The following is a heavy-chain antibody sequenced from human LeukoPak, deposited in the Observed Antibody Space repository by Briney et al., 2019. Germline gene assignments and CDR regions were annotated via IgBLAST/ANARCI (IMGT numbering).Heavy chain of an antibody. D-gene: IGHD3-10*01. Sequence: PSQTLSLTCTVSGGSISSGDYYWSWIRQPPGKGLEWIGYIYYSGSTYYSPSLKSRVTMSLDTSKTPFSLKLSSVTAADTALYYCARLRSRDSYGSGSYFSFDYWGEGTLVTASA. CDR2: IYYSGST. J-gene: IGHJ4*02. CDR3: ARLRSRDSYGSGSYFSFDY. CDR1: GGSISSGDYY. V-gene: IGHV4-30-4*01.